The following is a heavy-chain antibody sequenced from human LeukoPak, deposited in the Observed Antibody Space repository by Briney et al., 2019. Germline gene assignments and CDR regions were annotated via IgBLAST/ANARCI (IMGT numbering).Heavy chain of an antibody. D-gene: IGHD6-19*01. CDR1: GFTFSSYG. CDR2: IWYDGSNK. V-gene: IGHV3-33*01. CDR3: ARALAVAGTGGFDP. J-gene: IGHJ5*02. Sequence: PGGSLRLSCAASGFTFSSYGMHWVRQAPGKGLEWVAVIWYDGSNKYYADSVKGRFTISRDNAKNTLYLQMSSLRAEDTAVYYCARALAVAGTGGFDPWGQGTLVTVSS.